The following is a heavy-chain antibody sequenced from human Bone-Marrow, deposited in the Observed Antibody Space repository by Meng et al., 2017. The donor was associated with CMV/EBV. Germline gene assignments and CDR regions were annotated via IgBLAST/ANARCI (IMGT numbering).Heavy chain of an antibody. CDR2: VNPNTGKT. V-gene: IGHV1-8*01. D-gene: IGHD1-1*01. Sequence: SVKVSCKASGYTFSTYDINWVRQAAGQGLEWMGWVNPNTGKTGYKQKFQGRLTLTRSTSISTAYLELSSLRSDDTAVYYCARARILVQAAVPTHYYYYYGMDVWGQGTTVTVSS. J-gene: IGHJ6*02. CDR3: ARARILVQAAVPTHYYYYYGMDV. CDR1: GYTFSTYD.